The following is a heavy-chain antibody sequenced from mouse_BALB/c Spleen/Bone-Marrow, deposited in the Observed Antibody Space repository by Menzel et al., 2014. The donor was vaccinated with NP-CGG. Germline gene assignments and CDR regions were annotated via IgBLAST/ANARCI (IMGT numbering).Heavy chain of an antibody. V-gene: IGHV1S34*01. D-gene: IGHD2-4*01. CDR2: ISCYNGAT. CDR1: GYSFTGYY. CDR3: ARLRGDYDGYAMDY. J-gene: IGHJ4*01. Sequence: LVKTRASVKISCKASGYSFTGYYMHWVKQSHGKSLEWIGYISCYNGATSYNQKFKGKATFTVDTSSSTAYMQFNSLTSEDSAVYYCARLRGDYDGYAMDYWGQGTSVTVSS.